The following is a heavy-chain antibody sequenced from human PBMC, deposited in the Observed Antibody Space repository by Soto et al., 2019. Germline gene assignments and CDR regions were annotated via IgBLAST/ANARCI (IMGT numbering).Heavy chain of an antibody. CDR3: AKDFGAKGLGATMHY. CDR1: GFTFSDYA. D-gene: IGHD1-26*01. Sequence: PGGSLRLSCAASGFTFSDYAMSWVRQAPGKGLEWVSGISDSGGNTNYADSVKGRFTISRDNSKNTLYLQVNSLRVDDTAVYYCAKDFGAKGLGATMHYWGQGTLVTVSS. CDR2: ISDSGGNT. V-gene: IGHV3-23*01. J-gene: IGHJ4*02.